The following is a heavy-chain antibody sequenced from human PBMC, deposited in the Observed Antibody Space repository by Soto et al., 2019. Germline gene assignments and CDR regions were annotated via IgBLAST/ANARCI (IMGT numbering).Heavy chain of an antibody. CDR2: INPNSGGT. Sequence: ASVKVSCKASGYTFTGYYMHWVRQAPGQGLEWLGWINPNSGGTNYAPNFQGRVTMSWDTSISTAYMELSSLRSDDTAVYYCARDLSLRSDYTDYWGQGTLVTVSS. V-gene: IGHV1-2*02. CDR3: ARDLSLRSDYTDY. CDR1: GYTFTGYY. J-gene: IGHJ4*02.